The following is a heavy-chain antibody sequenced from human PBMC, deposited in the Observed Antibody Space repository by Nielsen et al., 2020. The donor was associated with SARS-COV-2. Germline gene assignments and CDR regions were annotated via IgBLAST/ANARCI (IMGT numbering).Heavy chain of an antibody. V-gene: IGHV3-11*03. CDR3: AKDGVVRGDALDL. CDR2: ISSSSSYT. Sequence: GESLKISCAASGFTFSDYYMSWIRQAPGKGLEWVSYISSSSSYTNYADSVKGRFTISRDNSKNTLFLQMHSLRVEDTALYYCAKDGVVRGDALDLWGQGTMVTVSS. D-gene: IGHD3-10*01. J-gene: IGHJ3*01. CDR1: GFTFSDYY.